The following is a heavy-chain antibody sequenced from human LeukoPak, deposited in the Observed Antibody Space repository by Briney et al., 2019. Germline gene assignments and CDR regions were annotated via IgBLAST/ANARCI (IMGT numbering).Heavy chain of an antibody. CDR3: ARGVYQPTHYYYYGMDV. Sequence: PSDTLSLTCAVSGYSISSSNWWGWIRQPPGKGLEWIGYIYYSGSTYYNPSLKSRVTMSVDTSKNQFSLKLSSVTAVDTAVYYCARGVYQPTHYYYYGMDVWGQGTTVTVSS. CDR2: IYYSGST. V-gene: IGHV4-28*03. J-gene: IGHJ6*02. CDR1: GYSISSSNW. D-gene: IGHD2-2*01.